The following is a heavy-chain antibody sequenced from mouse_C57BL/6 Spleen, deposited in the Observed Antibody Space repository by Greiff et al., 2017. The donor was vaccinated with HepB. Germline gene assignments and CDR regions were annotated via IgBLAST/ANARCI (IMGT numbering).Heavy chain of an antibody. CDR1: GYAFTNYL. Sequence: QVHVKQSGAELVRPGTSVKVSCKASGYAFTNYLIEWVKQRPGQGLEWIGVINPGSGGTNYNEKFKGKATLTADKSSSTAYMQLSSLTSEDSAVYFCARGGSFITTVVAPDYWGQGTTLTVSS. V-gene: IGHV1-54*01. CDR2: INPGSGGT. CDR3: ARGGSFITTVVAPDY. J-gene: IGHJ2*01. D-gene: IGHD1-1*01.